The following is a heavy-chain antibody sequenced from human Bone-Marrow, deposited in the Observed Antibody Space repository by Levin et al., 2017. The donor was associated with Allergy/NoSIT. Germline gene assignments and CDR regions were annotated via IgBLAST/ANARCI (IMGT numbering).Heavy chain of an antibody. Sequence: GGSLRLSCAASGLTVSSNYMSWVRQAPGKGLEWVSVIYSGGSTYYADSVKGRFTISRDNSKNTLYLQMNSLRAEDTAVYYCARESATPLYYYYGMDVWGQGTTVTVSS. D-gene: IGHD2-15*01. CDR2: IYSGGST. CDR1: GLTVSSNY. J-gene: IGHJ6*02. CDR3: ARESATPLYYYYGMDV. V-gene: IGHV3-53*01.